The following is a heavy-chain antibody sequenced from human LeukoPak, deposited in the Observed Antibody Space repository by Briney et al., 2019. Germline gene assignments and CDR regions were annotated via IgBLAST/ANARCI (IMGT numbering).Heavy chain of an antibody. D-gene: IGHD3-16*01. CDR3: ARDMITFGEGAFDI. J-gene: IGHJ3*02. CDR2: IYYSGST. V-gene: IGHV4-59*01. Sequence: SETLSLTCTVSGGSISSYYWSWIRQPPGKGLEWIGYIYYSGSTNYNPSLKSRVTISVDTSKNQFSLKLSSVTAADTAVYYCARDMITFGEGAFDIWGQGTMVTVSS. CDR1: GGSISSYY.